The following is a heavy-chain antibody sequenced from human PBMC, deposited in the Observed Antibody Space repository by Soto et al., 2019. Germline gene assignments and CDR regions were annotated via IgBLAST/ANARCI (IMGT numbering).Heavy chain of an antibody. CDR3: AKDGRISYCSGDCYSFDY. CDR2: ISFDGSKK. V-gene: IGHV3-30*18. D-gene: IGHD2-21*02. J-gene: IGHJ4*02. CDR1: GFTFRNYA. Sequence: GGSLRLSCAASGFTFRNYAMHWVRQAPGKGLEWVAVISFDGSKKYYSDSVKGRFTISRDNSKNTLYLQMNSLRAEDTALYYCAKDGRISYCSGDCYSFDYWGQGTLVPVSS.